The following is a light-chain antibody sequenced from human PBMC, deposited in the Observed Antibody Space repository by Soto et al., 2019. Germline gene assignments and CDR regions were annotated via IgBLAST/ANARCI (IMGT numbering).Light chain of an antibody. CDR1: SSDVGGYNY. CDR2: GVS. J-gene: IGLJ1*01. CDR3: SSYTSSHTYV. Sequence: QSALTQPASVSGSPGQSITISCTGTSSDVGGYNYVCWYQQHPGKAPKLIIYGVSNRPSGVSNRFSGSKSDNTASLTISGLQADDEADYYCSSYTSSHTYVFGTGTKLTVL. V-gene: IGLV2-14*01.